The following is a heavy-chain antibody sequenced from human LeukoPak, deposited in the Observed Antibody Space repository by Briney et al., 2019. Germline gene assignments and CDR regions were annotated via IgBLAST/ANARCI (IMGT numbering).Heavy chain of an antibody. D-gene: IGHD3-3*01. CDR3: ASGSWGPIWDDFWSGYRYYYYGMDV. CDR2: INSDGSST. Sequence: GGSLRLSCAVSGFTFSSYWMHWVRQAPGKGLVWVSRINSDGSSTSYADSVKGRFTISRDNAKNTLYLQMNSLRAEDTAVYYCASGSWGPIWDDFWSGYRYYYYGMDVWGQGTTVTVSS. V-gene: IGHV3-74*01. CDR1: GFTFSSYW. J-gene: IGHJ6*02.